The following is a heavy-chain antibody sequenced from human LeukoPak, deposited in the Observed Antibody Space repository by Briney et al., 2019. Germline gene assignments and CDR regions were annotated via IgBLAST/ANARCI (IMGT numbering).Heavy chain of an antibody. D-gene: IGHD2-8*01. J-gene: IGHJ4*02. Sequence: PSETLSLTCAVYGESLSPYYWSWIRQPPGKGLEWIGEINHRGTTNYNPSLMSRLTISVDTSKNQFSLNLNSVTAADTAVYYCARGGGVEAPADYWGQGILVTVSS. V-gene: IGHV4-34*01. CDR3: ARGGGVEAPADY. CDR2: INHRGTT. CDR1: GESLSPYY.